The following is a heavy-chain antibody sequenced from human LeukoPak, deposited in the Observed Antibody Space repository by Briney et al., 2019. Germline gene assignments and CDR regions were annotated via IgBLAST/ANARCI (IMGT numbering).Heavy chain of an antibody. D-gene: IGHD5-12*01. CDR1: GFSFSTHT. Sequence: PGGSLRLSCTDAGFSFSTHTMSWVRQAPGKGLEWVSALWPTGDNTFYADSVKGRFTISRDNSKNMLYLQMSSLRAEDTAIYYCAKHLKPDSGYDFDHWGQGTLVTVSS. V-gene: IGHV3-23*01. J-gene: IGHJ4*02. CDR3: AKHLKPDSGYDFDH. CDR2: LWPTGDNT.